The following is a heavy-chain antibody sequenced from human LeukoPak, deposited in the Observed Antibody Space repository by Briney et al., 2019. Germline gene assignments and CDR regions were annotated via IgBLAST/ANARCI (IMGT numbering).Heavy chain of an antibody. Sequence: GGSLRLSCAASGFTFSNYYMSWIRQAPGQGLEWVSYISSNGSTISYADSVRGRFTISRDNAKKSLYLQMNSLRAEDTAVYYCVRQQSGNWNDVGLDYWGQGTLVTVSS. J-gene: IGHJ4*02. CDR2: ISSNGSTI. D-gene: IGHD1-1*01. V-gene: IGHV3-11*01. CDR1: GFTFSNYY. CDR3: VRQQSGNWNDVGLDY.